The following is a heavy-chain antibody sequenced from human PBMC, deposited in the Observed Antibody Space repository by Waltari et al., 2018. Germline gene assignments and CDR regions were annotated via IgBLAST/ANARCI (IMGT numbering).Heavy chain of an antibody. V-gene: IGHV3-49*03. CDR1: GFTFGDYA. Sequence: EVQLVESGGGLVQPGRSLRLSCTASGFTFGDYAMSWFRQAPEKGLEWVGFIRSKAYGGTTEYAASVKGRFTISRDDSKSIAYLQMNSLKTEDTAVYYCTRDWEALWAPGKDVWGQGTTVTVSS. D-gene: IGHD5-18*01. CDR2: IRSKAYGGTT. CDR3: TRDWEALWAPGKDV. J-gene: IGHJ6*02.